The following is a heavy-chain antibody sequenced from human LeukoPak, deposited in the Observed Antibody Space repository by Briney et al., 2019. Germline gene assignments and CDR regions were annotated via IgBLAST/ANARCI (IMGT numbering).Heavy chain of an antibody. CDR3: ARHIASSGYFDL. J-gene: IGHJ2*01. Sequence: PSETLSLTCTVSGGSISSYYWSWIRQPPGKGLEWIGSISYSGSTYYNPSLKSRVTISVDTSKNQFSLKLSSVTAADTAVYYCARHIASSGYFDLWGRRTLVTVSS. D-gene: IGHD2-15*01. V-gene: IGHV4-59*05. CDR2: ISYSGST. CDR1: GGSISSYY.